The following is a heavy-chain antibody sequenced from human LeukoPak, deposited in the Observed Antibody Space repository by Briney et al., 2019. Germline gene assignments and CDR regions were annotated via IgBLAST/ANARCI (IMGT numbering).Heavy chain of an antibody. J-gene: IGHJ3*02. CDR1: GGTFSSYA. Sequence: SVKVSCKASGGTFSSYAISWVRQAPGQGLEWMGRIIPILGIANYAQKFQGRVTITADKSTSTAYMELSSLRSEDTAVYYCARLGYYDFWSGYDDAFDIWGQGTMVTVSS. D-gene: IGHD3-3*01. CDR3: ARLGYYDFWSGYDDAFDI. V-gene: IGHV1-69*04. CDR2: IIPILGIA.